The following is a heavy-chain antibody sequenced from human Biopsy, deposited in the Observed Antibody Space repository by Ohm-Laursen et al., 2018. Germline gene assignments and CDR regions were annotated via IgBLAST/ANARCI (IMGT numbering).Heavy chain of an antibody. V-gene: IGHV3-11*01. D-gene: IGHD5-24*01. CDR2: ITSGGSTT. CDR3: ARDVEGFYSYAMDV. CDR1: GFTFSDYY. Sequence: SLRLSCAASGFTFSDYYMSWIRQAPGKGLEWVSYITSGGSTTDYADSVEGRFTISRDNAKSSLFLQMNSLRAKDTAVYYCARDVEGFYSYAMDVWGQGTTVTVSS. J-gene: IGHJ6*02.